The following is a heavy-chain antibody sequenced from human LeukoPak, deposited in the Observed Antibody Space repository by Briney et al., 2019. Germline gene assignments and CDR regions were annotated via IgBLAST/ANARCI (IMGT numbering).Heavy chain of an antibody. Sequence: SETLSLTCTVSGDSISGYYWSWIRQPPGEGLEWIGYIYTSGSTNYNPSLKGRVTMSVDTSKNQFSLKLSPVTAAYTALYYCARKYCSSVRCYDYFDYWGQGTLVTVSS. D-gene: IGHD2-2*01. CDR2: IYTSGST. V-gene: IGHV4-4*08. J-gene: IGHJ4*02. CDR3: ARKYCSSVRCYDYFDY. CDR1: GDSISGYY.